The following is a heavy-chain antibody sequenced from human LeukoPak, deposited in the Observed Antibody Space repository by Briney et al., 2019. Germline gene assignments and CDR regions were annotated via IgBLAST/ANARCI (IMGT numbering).Heavy chain of an antibody. Sequence: SETLSLTCTVSGGSISSYYWSWIRQPPGKGLEWIGYIYHSGSTYYNPSLKSRVTISVDRSKNQFSLKLSSVTAADTAVYYCARLRADSYGFYYYYGMDVWGQGTTVTVSS. V-gene: IGHV4-59*04. D-gene: IGHD5-18*01. CDR3: ARLRADSYGFYYYYGMDV. CDR2: IYHSGST. CDR1: GGSISSYY. J-gene: IGHJ6*02.